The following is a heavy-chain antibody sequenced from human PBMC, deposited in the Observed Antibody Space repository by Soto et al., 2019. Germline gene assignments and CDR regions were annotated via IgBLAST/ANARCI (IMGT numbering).Heavy chain of an antibody. V-gene: IGHV1-18*04. D-gene: IGHD3-10*01. CDR1: AYTFTTYG. CDR3: ARDNRKELWVEGLNAMDV. J-gene: IGHJ6*02. CDR2: ISGYNGQT. Sequence: QVQLVQSGPEVKKPGASVKVSYKASAYTFTTYGISWVRQAPGQGLEWMGWISGYNGQTNYPQKFRGRVTLTTDTSTSTAYMELRSLRSDDTAMYYCARDNRKELWVEGLNAMDVWGQGTTVTVSS.